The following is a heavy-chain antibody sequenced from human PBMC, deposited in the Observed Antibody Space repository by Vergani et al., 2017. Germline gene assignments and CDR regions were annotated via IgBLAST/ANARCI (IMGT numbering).Heavy chain of an antibody. V-gene: IGHV3-23*01. D-gene: IGHD4-17*01. CDR2: VSGRGGTT. Sequence: EVQLLQSGGGLVQPGGSLRVSCAASGFTFRSHAMSWVRQAPGKGLEWVSTVSGRGGTTYYADSVKGRFTVSRDNSKDTLSLQMNSLRADDTAIYYCARQTVNPRDAFDIWGRGTLVIVSS. CDR3: ARQTVNPRDAFDI. CDR1: GFTFRSHA. J-gene: IGHJ3*02.